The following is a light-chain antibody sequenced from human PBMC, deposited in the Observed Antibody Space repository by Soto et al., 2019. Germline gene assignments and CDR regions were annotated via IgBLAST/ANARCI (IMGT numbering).Light chain of an antibody. V-gene: IGKV3-15*01. J-gene: IGKJ2*01. Sequence: EIVMTQSPVTLSVSPGERAILSCRASQSVSSNLAWYQQKPGQAPGLLIYGASIRATGIPARFSGSGSGTEFTLTISSLQSEDFAVYHCQQYNNWPTYTFGQGTKLEIK. CDR3: QQYNNWPTYT. CDR1: QSVSSN. CDR2: GAS.